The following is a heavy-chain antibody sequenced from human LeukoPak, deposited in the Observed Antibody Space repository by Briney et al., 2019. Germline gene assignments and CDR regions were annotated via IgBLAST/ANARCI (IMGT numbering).Heavy chain of an antibody. V-gene: IGHV1-8*01. J-gene: IGHJ3*02. Sequence: ASVKVSCKASGYTFTSYDINWVRQATGQGLEWMGWMNPNSGNTGYAQKFQGRVTMTRNTSISTAYMELSSLRSEDTAVYYCAGGVTARGSAFDIWGQGTMVTVSS. D-gene: IGHD1-26*01. CDR1: GYTFTSYD. CDR3: AGGVTARGSAFDI. CDR2: MNPNSGNT.